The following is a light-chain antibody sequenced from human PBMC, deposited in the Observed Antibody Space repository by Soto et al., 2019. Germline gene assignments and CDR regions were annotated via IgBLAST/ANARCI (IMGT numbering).Light chain of an antibody. CDR1: QTVRKN. V-gene: IGKV3-15*01. Sequence: DIVMTQSPATLSVSPGERATLSCRASQTVRKNLAWYQPKPRQAPRLLIFSASTMATGIPARFSGSGSETEFSLTISILQSEDSAGYYCHQYNDLPPETFGQGTKVEIK. J-gene: IGKJ1*01. CDR3: HQYNDLPPET. CDR2: SAS.